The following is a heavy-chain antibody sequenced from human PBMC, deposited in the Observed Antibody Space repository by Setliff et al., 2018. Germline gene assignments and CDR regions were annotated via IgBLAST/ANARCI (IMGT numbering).Heavy chain of an antibody. Sequence: ASVKVSCKTLGKSFTKYDFHWVRQATGQGLEWMGWMHPNSGNTGYAQKFQGRVTMTSNTAINTDYMGLMRLTSEDTAVYYCARGSEFYYGSGTIDSWGPGTLVTVSS. J-gene: IGHJ4*02. V-gene: IGHV1-8*01. CDR2: MHPNSGNT. D-gene: IGHD3-10*01. CDR3: ARGSEFYYGSGTIDS. CDR1: GKSFTKYD.